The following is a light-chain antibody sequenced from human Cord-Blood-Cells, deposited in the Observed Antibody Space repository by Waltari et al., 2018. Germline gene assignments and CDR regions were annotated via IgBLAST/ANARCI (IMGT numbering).Light chain of an antibody. Sequence: QSELTQPPSASGTPGQRVTISCSGSSSNIGSNYVYWYQQLPGTAPKLLIYRNNQRPSGVPDRFSGSKSGTSASLAISGLRSEDEADYYCAAWDDSLSGHWVFGGGTKLTVL. J-gene: IGLJ3*02. CDR1: SSNIGSNY. CDR2: RNN. CDR3: AAWDDSLSGHWV. V-gene: IGLV1-47*01.